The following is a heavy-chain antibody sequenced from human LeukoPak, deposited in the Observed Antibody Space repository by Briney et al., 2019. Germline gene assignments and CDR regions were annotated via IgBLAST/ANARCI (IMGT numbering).Heavy chain of an antibody. V-gene: IGHV1-46*02. CDR1: GYTFNSHY. J-gene: IGHJ4*02. CDR2: INPSGGST. CDR3: ASTSLTRFSFDY. D-gene: IGHD4-23*01. Sequence: GASVKVSCKASGYTFNSHYMHWVRQAPGQGLEWMGIINPSGGSTSYAQKFQGRVTMTRDTSTSTVYMELSSLRSEDTAVYYCASTSLTRFSFDYWGQGTLVTVSS.